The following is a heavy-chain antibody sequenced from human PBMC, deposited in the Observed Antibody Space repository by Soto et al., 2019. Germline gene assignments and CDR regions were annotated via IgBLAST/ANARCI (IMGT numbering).Heavy chain of an antibody. CDR2: IKSKTDGGTT. D-gene: IGHD2-21*01. Sequence: EVQLVESGGGLVKPGGSLRLSCAASGFTFPNAWMNWVRQAPGKGLEWVGRIKSKTDGGTTDHAAPVKGRFIISRDDSKNTLYLQMNSLKTEDTAVYFCTNSFPYFGMDVWGQGTTFTVSS. CDR1: GFTFPNAW. V-gene: IGHV3-15*07. J-gene: IGHJ6*02. CDR3: TNSFPYFGMDV.